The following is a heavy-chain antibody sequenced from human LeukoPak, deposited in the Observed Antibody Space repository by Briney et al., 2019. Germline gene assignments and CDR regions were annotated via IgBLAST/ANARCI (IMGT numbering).Heavy chain of an antibody. CDR2: IYYSGST. CDR3: ARGTRETGSFDY. V-gene: IGHV4-30-4*01. Sequence: SSQTLSLTCTVSGGSISSGDYYWSWIRQPPGKGLEWIGYIYYSGSTYYNPSLKSRVTISVDTSKNQFSLKLSSVTAADTAVYYCARGTRETGSFDYWGQGTLVTVSS. J-gene: IGHJ4*02. CDR1: GGSISSGDYY. D-gene: IGHD1-1*01.